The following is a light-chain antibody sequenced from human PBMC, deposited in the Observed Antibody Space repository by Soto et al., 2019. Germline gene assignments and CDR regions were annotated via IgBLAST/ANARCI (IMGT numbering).Light chain of an antibody. CDR1: QSVSKY. V-gene: IGKV3-11*01. Sequence: EIVLTQSPATLSLSPGERATLSCRAGQSVSKYLAWYQQKPGQAPRLLIYGASNRATGIPARFSGSGSGTDFTLTISSLEPEDFAVYYCQQRANWPLTFGGGTKVEIK. CDR3: QQRANWPLT. CDR2: GAS. J-gene: IGKJ4*01.